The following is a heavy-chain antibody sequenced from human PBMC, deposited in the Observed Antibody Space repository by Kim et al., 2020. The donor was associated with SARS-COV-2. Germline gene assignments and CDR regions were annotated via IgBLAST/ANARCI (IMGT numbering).Heavy chain of an antibody. Sequence: GGSLRLSCAASGFTFSSYGMHWVRQAPGKGLEWVAVIWYDGSNKYYADSVKGRFTISRDNSKNTLYLQMNSLRAEDTAVYYCARDEPYCGGDCYPNWFDPWGQGTLVTVSS. CDR3: ARDEPYCGGDCYPNWFDP. CDR1: GFTFSSYG. V-gene: IGHV3-33*01. CDR2: IWYDGSNK. D-gene: IGHD2-21*02. J-gene: IGHJ5*02.